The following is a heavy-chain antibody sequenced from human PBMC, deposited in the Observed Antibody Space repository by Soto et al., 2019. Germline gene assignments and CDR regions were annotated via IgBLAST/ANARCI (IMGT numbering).Heavy chain of an antibody. D-gene: IGHD3-10*01. V-gene: IGHV3-30*18. CDR1: GFTFSSYG. CDR2: ISHPGTIQ. CDR3: VKASVPLYGPDSFDY. Sequence: QVLLVESGGGVVQPGRSLRLSCTASGFTFSSYGMHWVRQAPGKGLEWVAVISHPGTIQYYADSVKGRFTISRDNSQNTLYLQMNSLRAEDTAVYYCVKASVPLYGPDSFDYWGQGTLVTVSS. J-gene: IGHJ4*02.